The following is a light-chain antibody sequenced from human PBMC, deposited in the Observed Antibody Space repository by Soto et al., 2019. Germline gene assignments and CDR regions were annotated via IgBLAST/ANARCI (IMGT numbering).Light chain of an antibody. J-gene: IGKJ2*01. V-gene: IGKV3-15*01. CDR2: GAS. Sequence: EIVLTQSPATLSVSPGGRATLSCRASQSVKSYLAWYQQRPGQPPRLLIYGASTRATGIPARFSGSGSGTELSLTISSLQSEDFAVYYCQQYNTGRPKYTFGQGIKLEIK. CDR1: QSVKSY. CDR3: QQYNTGRPKYT.